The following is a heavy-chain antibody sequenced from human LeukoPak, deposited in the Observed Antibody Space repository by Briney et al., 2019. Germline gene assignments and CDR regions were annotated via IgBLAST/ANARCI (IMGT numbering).Heavy chain of an antibody. J-gene: IGHJ4*02. V-gene: IGHV3-30*04. CDR3: AKGITMIVVDNDYFDY. D-gene: IGHD3-22*01. CDR2: ISYDGSNK. CDR1: GFTFSSYA. Sequence: PGGSLRLSCAASGFTFSSYAMHWVRQAPGKGLEWVAVISYDGSNKYYADSVKGRFTISRDNSKNTLYLQINSLRAEDTAVYYCAKGITMIVVDNDYFDYWGQGTLVTVSS.